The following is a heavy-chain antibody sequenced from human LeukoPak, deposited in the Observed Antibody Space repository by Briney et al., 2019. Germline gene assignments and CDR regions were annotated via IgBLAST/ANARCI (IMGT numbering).Heavy chain of an antibody. J-gene: IGHJ5*02. V-gene: IGHV3-66*01. Sequence: GGSLRLACAASGFTVSSNYMSWVRQAPGKGLEWVSVIYSGGSTYYADSVKGRITISRDTTKNTLYLQINSLRAEDTAVYYCARAYSHAFDPWGQGTLVTVSS. CDR2: IYSGGST. CDR3: ARAYSHAFDP. CDR1: GFTVSSNY. D-gene: IGHD2-21*01.